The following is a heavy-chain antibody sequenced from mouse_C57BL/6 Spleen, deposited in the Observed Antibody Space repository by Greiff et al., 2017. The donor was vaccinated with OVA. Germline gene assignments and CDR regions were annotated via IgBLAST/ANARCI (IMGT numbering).Heavy chain of an antibody. Sequence: VQLQQPGAELVMPGASVKLSCKASGYTFTSYWMHWVKQRPGQGLEWIGEIDPFDSYTNYNQKFKGKSTLTVDKSSSTAYMQLSSLTSEDSAVYYCARGRGNWYFDVWGTGTTVTVSS. CDR2: IDPFDSYT. J-gene: IGHJ1*03. CDR1: GYTFTSYW. V-gene: IGHV1-69*01. CDR3: ARGRGNWYFDV.